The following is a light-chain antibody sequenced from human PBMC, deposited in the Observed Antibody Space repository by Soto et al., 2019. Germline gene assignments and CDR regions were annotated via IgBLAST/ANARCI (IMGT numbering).Light chain of an antibody. CDR2: AAS. V-gene: IGKV1-9*01. Sequence: DIQLTQSPSFLSASVGDRVTITCRASQGISAFLAWYQQKPGKAPKLLIYAASTLQSGVPSRFSGSGSGTEFTLTLSSLQAEDVATYYCQQLNSSPPTFGQGTKVEIK. J-gene: IGKJ1*01. CDR1: QGISAF. CDR3: QQLNSSPPT.